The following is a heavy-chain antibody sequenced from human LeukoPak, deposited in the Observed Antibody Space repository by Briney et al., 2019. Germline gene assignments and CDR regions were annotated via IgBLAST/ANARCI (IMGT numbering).Heavy chain of an antibody. Sequence: ASVKVSCKVSGYTLTELSMHWVRQAPGKGLEWMGGFDPEDGETIYAQKFQGRVTMTEDTSTDTAYMGLSSLRSEDTAVYYCAKDKGIAAAPLDYMDVWGKGTTVTVSS. J-gene: IGHJ6*03. CDR3: AKDKGIAAAPLDYMDV. CDR2: FDPEDGET. D-gene: IGHD6-13*01. V-gene: IGHV1-24*01. CDR1: GYTLTELS.